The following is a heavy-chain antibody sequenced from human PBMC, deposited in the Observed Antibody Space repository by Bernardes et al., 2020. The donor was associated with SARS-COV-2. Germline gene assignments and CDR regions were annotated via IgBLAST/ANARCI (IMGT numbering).Heavy chain of an antibody. V-gene: IGHV3-33*01. CDR2: IWHDGSNK. Sequence: GGSLRLSCAASGFTLRSYDMHWVRQAPGKGLEWVAVIWHDGSNKYYADSVRGRFTISRDNPKNTVYVQMNRLRAEDTAVYYCARQMGDFNRGFRGAAFDMWGQGTMVTVSS. J-gene: IGHJ3*02. CDR3: ARQMGDFNRGFRGAAFDM. CDR1: GFTLRSYD. D-gene: IGHD3-10*01.